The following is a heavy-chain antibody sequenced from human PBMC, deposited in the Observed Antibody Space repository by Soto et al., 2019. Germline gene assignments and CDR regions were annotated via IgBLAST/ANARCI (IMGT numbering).Heavy chain of an antibody. Sequence: SETLSLTXXVSGGSISSYYWSWIRQPPGKGLEWIGYIYYSGSTNYNPSLKSRATISVDTSKNQFSLSLSSVTAADTAIYYCASHLGATRGPFDFWGQGILVTVSS. CDR3: ASHLGATRGPFDF. V-gene: IGHV4-59*12. D-gene: IGHD1-26*01. CDR1: GGSISSYY. J-gene: IGHJ4*02. CDR2: IYYSGST.